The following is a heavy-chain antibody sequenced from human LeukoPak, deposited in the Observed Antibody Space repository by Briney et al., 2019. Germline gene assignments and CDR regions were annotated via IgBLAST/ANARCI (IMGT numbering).Heavy chain of an antibody. V-gene: IGHV3-13*04. CDR3: ARSGSGWLFDY. D-gene: IGHD6-19*01. CDR1: GFTFSSYD. Sequence: GGSLRLSCAASGFTFSSYDMDWVRQATGKGLEWVSAIVTSGDTYYPGTVKGRFTISRENAKHSLYLQMNSLRAGDTAVYYCARSGSGWLFDYWGQGTLVTVSS. CDR2: IVTSGDT. J-gene: IGHJ4*02.